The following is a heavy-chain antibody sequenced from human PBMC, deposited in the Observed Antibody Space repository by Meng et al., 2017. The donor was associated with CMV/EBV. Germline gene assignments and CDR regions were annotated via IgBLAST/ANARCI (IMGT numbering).Heavy chain of an antibody. V-gene: IGHV1-69*05. J-gene: IGHJ6*02. CDR1: GGTFSSYA. CDR3: AREEYNSGPGVYYYYGMDV. CDR2: IIPIFGTA. D-gene: IGHD1-20*01. Sequence: SVKVSCKASGGTFSSYAISWVRQAPGQGLEWMGGIIPIFGTANYAQKFQGRVTITTDESTSTAYMELSSLRSEDTAVYYCAREEYNSGPGVYYYYGMDVWGQGITVTVSS.